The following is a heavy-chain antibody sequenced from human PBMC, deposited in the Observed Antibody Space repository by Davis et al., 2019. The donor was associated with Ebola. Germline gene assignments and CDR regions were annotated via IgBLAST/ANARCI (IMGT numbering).Heavy chain of an antibody. J-gene: IGHJ2*01. D-gene: IGHD2-21*01. CDR3: ARLIPWYFDL. CDR1: AGSLNGYY. V-gene: IGHV4-34*01. CDR2: IYYTGST. Sequence: PSETLSLTCAVYAGSLNGYYWSWFRQPPGKGLEWIANIYYTGSTYYNPSLKSRVTMSVDTSKNQFSLKLSSVTAADTAVYYCARLIPWYFDLWGRGTLVTVSS.